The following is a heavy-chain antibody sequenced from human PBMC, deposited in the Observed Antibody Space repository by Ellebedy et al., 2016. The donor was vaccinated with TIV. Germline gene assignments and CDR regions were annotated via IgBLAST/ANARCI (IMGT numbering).Heavy chain of an antibody. J-gene: IGHJ3*02. CDR1: GFTFSSYA. CDR3: AKDGGLGRYCVSASCYSNAFDK. D-gene: IGHD2-2*02. CDR2: ISTGGGQT. V-gene: IGHV3-23*01. Sequence: GESLKISCVASGFTFSSYAMNWVRQAPGKGLEWVSVISTGGGQTHYADSVKGRFTISRDNSKNTLYLQMNSLRAEDTAIYYCAKDGGLGRYCVSASCYSNAFDKWGQGTIVTVSS.